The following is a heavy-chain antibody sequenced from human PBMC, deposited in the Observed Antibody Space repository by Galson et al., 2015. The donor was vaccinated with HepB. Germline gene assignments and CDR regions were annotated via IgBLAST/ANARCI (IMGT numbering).Heavy chain of an antibody. CDR1: GGSFSGYY. CDR2: INHSGST. D-gene: IGHD3-3*01. V-gene: IGHV4-34*01. CDR3: ASEPITIFGVVTTPYNRGHYFDY. J-gene: IGHJ4*02. Sequence: ETLSLTCAVYGGSFSGYYWSWIRQPPGKGLEWIGEINHSGSTNYNPSLKSRVTISVDTSKNQFSLKLSSVTAADTAVYYCASEPITIFGVVTTPYNRGHYFDYWGQGTLVTVSS.